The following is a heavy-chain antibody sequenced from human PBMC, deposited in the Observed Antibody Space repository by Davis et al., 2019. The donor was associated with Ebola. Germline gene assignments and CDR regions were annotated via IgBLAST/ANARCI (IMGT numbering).Heavy chain of an antibody. D-gene: IGHD6-19*01. CDR2: IYHSGST. Sequence: PSETLSLTCAVSGGSISSSNWWSWVRQPPGKGLEWVGEIYHSGSTNYNPSLKSRVTISVDKSKNQFSLKLSSVTAADTAVYYCARGRVWYSSGWSRASYYYYYMDVWGKGTTVTVSS. CDR1: GGSISSSNW. CDR3: ARGRVWYSSGWSRASYYYYYMDV. V-gene: IGHV4-4*02. J-gene: IGHJ6*03.